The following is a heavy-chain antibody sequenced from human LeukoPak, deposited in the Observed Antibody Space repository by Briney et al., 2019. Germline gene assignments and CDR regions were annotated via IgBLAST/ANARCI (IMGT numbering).Heavy chain of an antibody. CDR2: ISSSSSYK. D-gene: IGHD1-26*01. CDR1: GFTFSSYS. J-gene: IGHJ4*02. Sequence: PGGSLRLSCAASGFTFSSYSMNWVRQAPGKGLEWVSSISSSSSYKYYADSVKGRFTISRDNAKNSLYLQMNSLRAEDTAVYYCARDLLDSGSYWGQGTLVTVSS. V-gene: IGHV3-21*01. CDR3: ARDLLDSGSY.